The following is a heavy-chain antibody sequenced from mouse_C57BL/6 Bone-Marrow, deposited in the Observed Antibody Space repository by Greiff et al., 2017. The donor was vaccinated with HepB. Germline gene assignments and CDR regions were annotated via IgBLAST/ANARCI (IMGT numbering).Heavy chain of an antibody. D-gene: IGHD2-1*01. CDR2: IRNKANGYTT. CDR3: ARYNGNYWYFDV. Sequence: EVKVEESGGGLVQPGGSLSLSCAASGFTFTDYYMSWVRQPPGKALEWLGFIRNKANGYTTEYSASVKGRFTISRDNSQSILYLQMNALRAEDSATYYCARYNGNYWYFDVWGTGTTVTVSS. J-gene: IGHJ1*03. V-gene: IGHV7-3*01. CDR1: GFTFTDYY.